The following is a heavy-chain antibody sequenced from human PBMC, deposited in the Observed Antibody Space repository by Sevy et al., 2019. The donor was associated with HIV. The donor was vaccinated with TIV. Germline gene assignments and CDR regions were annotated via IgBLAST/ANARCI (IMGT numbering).Heavy chain of an antibody. Sequence: ASVKVSCKASGYTFTGYYMHWVRQAPGQGLEWMGWINPNSGGTNYTQKFQGRVTMTRETSISTAYMELSRLRSDDTAVYYCARGGAHIAGAGTLYYWGQVTLVNVSS. CDR3: ARGGAHIAGAGTLYY. CDR2: INPNSGGT. J-gene: IGHJ4*02. D-gene: IGHD6-19*01. CDR1: GYTFTGYY. V-gene: IGHV1-2*02.